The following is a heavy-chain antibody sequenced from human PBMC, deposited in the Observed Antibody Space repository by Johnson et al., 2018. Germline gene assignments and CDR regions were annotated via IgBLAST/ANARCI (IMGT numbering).Heavy chain of an antibody. CDR2: IYYSGST. CDR3: AITMVRRVSYSYYMDV. J-gene: IGHJ6*03. Sequence: QVQLQESGPGLVKPSETLSLTCTVSGGSISSYYWSWIRQPPGKGLEWIGYIYYSGSTNYNPSLKSRVTISVDTSKNQFSLKLISVTAADTAVYYCAITMVRRVSYSYYMDVWGKGTTVTVSS. CDR1: GGSISSYY. V-gene: IGHV4-59*01. D-gene: IGHD3-10*01.